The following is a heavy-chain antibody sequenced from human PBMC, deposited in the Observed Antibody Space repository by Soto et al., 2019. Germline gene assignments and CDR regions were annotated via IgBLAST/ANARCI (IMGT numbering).Heavy chain of an antibody. V-gene: IGHV3-64*01. Sequence: GGSLRLSCAASGFTFRDYPMHWVRQAPGKGLEYVSGISNNGDSTYYANSLKVRFTISRDNSKNTLYLQMGSLRAEDMDVYYCARNSSPGALDYWGQGT. J-gene: IGHJ4*02. CDR3: ARNSSPGALDY. CDR2: ISNNGDST. CDR1: GFTFRDYP. D-gene: IGHD3-22*01.